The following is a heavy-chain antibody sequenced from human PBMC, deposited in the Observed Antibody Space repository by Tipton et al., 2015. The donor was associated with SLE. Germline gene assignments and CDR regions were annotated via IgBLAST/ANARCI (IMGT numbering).Heavy chain of an antibody. D-gene: IGHD1-1*01. Sequence: TLSLTCTVSGDSISSGSYYWNWLRQPAGKGLEWIGRIYSYGTTNYNSSLKSRVTISVDMSQNQVSLKLSSVTAADTAVYYCARWALVHAAFDIWGQGTVVTVSS. V-gene: IGHV4-61*02. J-gene: IGHJ3*02. CDR3: ARWALVHAAFDI. CDR1: GDSISSGSYY. CDR2: IYSYGTT.